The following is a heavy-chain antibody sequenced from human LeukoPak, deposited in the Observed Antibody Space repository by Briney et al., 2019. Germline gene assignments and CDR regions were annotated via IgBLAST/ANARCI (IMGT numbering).Heavy chain of an antibody. CDR1: GGSFSGYY. Sequence: KASGTLSLTCAVYGGSFSGYYWSWIRQPPGKGLEWIGEINHSGSTNYNPSLKSRVTISVDTSKNQFSLKLSSVTAADTAVYYCARGLFDSSGYYRPRYYYYMDVWGKGTTVTISS. CDR3: ARGLFDSSGYYRPRYYYYMDV. D-gene: IGHD3-22*01. V-gene: IGHV4-34*01. CDR2: INHSGST. J-gene: IGHJ6*03.